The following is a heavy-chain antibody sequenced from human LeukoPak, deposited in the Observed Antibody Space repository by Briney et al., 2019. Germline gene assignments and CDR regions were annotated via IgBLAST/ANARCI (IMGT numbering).Heavy chain of an antibody. CDR2: TSSSDDGK. CDR1: GFSLSSYA. CDR3: AKRIQSAMATGY. Sequence: GGSLRLSCTVSGFSLSSYAMSWVRRAPGKGLEWVSATSSSDDGKYYADSVRGRFTISRDNSRNTMYLQMNSLRAEDAAVYYCAKRIQSAMATGYWGQGTLVTVSS. V-gene: IGHV3-23*01. J-gene: IGHJ4*02. D-gene: IGHD5-18*01.